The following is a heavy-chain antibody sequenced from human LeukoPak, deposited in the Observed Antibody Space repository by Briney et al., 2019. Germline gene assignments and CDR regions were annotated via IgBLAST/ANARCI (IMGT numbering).Heavy chain of an antibody. CDR3: ARDTTGNNWFDP. Sequence: SGTLSLTCAVSGGSIRSSNWWSWVRQPPGKGLEWIGYIYYSGSANYNPSLKSRVTISLDTSKNQFSLKLNSVTAADTAVYYCARDTTGNNWFDPWGQGTLVTVSS. V-gene: IGHV4-4*02. CDR1: GGSIRSSNW. CDR2: IYYSGSA. J-gene: IGHJ5*02. D-gene: IGHD1-1*01.